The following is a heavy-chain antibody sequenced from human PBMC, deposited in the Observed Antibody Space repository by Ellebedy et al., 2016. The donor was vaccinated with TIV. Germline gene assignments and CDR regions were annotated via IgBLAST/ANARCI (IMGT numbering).Heavy chain of an antibody. V-gene: IGHV4-34*01. D-gene: IGHD6-19*01. J-gene: IGHJ4*02. Sequence: MPSETLSLTCAVYGGSFSGYYWSWIRQPPGKGLEWIGEINHSGSTNYNPSLKSRVTISVDTSNNQFSLKLSSVTAADTAVYYCARGTVDSSGWYLSPSYFDYWGQGTLVTVSS. CDR3: ARGTVDSSGWYLSPSYFDY. CDR2: INHSGST. CDR1: GGSFSGYY.